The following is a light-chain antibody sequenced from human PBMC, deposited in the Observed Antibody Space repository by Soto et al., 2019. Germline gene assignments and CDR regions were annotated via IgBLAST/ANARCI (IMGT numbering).Light chain of an antibody. V-gene: IGLV2-11*01. CDR2: DVS. CDR3: CSFAGNYIYV. CDR1: SSDVDGYNY. J-gene: IGLJ1*01. Sequence: QSALTQRRSVSGSPGQSVTISCTGTSSDVDGYNYVSWYLQHPGKAPKVMIYDVSKRPSGVPDRFSGSKSGNTASLTISGLQSEDEADYYCCSFAGNYIYVFGTGTKVTVL.